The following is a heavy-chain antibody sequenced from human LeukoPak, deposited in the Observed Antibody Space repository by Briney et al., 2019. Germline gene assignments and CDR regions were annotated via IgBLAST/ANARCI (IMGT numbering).Heavy chain of an antibody. CDR1: GFTFSSYA. V-gene: IGHV3-30*01. CDR3: ARVILRTFDY. D-gene: IGHD1-26*01. Sequence: QTGGSLRLSCAASGFTFSSYAMHWVRKAPGKGLEWVAVISYDGSNKYYADSVKGRFTISRDNSKNTLYLQMNSLRAEDTAVYYCARVILRTFDYWGQGTLVTVSS. CDR2: ISYDGSNK. J-gene: IGHJ4*02.